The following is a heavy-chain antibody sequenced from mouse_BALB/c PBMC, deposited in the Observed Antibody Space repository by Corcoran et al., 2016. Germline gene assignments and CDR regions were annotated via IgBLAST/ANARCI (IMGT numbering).Heavy chain of an antibody. CDR2: IYPGSGNT. Sequence: QIQLQQSGPELVKPGASVKISCKASGYTFTDYYINWVTQKPAQGLEWIGWIYPGSGNTKYNEKFKGKATLTVDTSSSTAYMQLSSLTSEDTAVYLCARSVWVYDYDAWFAYWGQGTLVTVSA. J-gene: IGHJ3*01. V-gene: IGHV1-84*02. CDR1: GYTFTDYY. D-gene: IGHD2-4*01. CDR3: ARSVWVYDYDAWFAY.